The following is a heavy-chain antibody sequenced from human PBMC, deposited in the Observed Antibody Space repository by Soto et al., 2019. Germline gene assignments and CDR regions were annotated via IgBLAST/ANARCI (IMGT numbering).Heavy chain of an antibody. CDR1: GYTFTSYY. CDR3: ARAPFGYDSSGGGYFDY. Sequence: GASVKVSCKASGYTFTSYYMHWVRQAPGQGLEWMGIINPSGGSTSYAQKFQGRVTMTRDTSTSTVYMELSSLRSEDTAVYYCARAPFGYDSSGGGYFDYWGQGTLVTVSS. J-gene: IGHJ4*02. D-gene: IGHD3-22*01. V-gene: IGHV1-46*03. CDR2: INPSGGST.